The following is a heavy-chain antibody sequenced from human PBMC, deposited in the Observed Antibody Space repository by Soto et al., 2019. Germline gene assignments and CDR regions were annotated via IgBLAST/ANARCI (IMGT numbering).Heavy chain of an antibody. J-gene: IGHJ5*02. Sequence: GESLKISCKGSGYSFTSYWIGWVRQMPGKGLEWMGIIYPGDSDTRYSPSFQGQVTISADKSISTAYLQWSSLKASDTAMYYCARTWHYDILTGFFWFDPWGQGTLVTVSS. D-gene: IGHD3-9*01. CDR3: ARTWHYDILTGFFWFDP. V-gene: IGHV5-51*01. CDR2: IYPGDSDT. CDR1: GYSFTSYW.